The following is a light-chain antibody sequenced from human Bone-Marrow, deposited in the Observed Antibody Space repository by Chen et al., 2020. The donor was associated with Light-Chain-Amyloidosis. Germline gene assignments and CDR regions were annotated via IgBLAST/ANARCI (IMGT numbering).Light chain of an antibody. CDR3: QQSYISPFN. Sequence: DIQMTQSPSSLSASVGDRLTITCRASQTINSYLNWYQQKPGKAPKLLIYAASNLERGVPSRFSGSGSGTDCALTIISLQPDDFATYFCQQSYISPFNFGGGTKVDIK. CDR2: AAS. J-gene: IGKJ4*01. V-gene: IGKV1-39*01. CDR1: QTINSY.